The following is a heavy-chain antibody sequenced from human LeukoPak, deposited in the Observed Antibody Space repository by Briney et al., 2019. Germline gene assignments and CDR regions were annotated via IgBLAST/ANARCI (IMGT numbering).Heavy chain of an antibody. CDR3: ARELSTMIVVASDAFDI. CDR2: IIPIFGTA. CDR1: GGTFSSYA. V-gene: IGHV1-69*13. D-gene: IGHD3-22*01. J-gene: IGHJ3*02. Sequence: ASVKVSCKASGGTFSSYAISWVRQAPGQGLEWVGGIIPIFGTANYAQKFQGRVTITADESTSTAYMELSSLRSEDTAVYYCARELSTMIVVASDAFDIWGQGTMVTVSS.